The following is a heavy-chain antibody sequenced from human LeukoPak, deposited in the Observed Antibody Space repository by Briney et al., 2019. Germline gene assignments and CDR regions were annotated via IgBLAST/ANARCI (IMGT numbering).Heavy chain of an antibody. J-gene: IGHJ4*02. V-gene: IGHV1-2*06. CDR3: AREITGGFDY. D-gene: IGHD3-16*01. CDR1: GYTFTSYA. CDR2: INPNSGGT. Sequence: GASVKVSCKASGYTFTSYAMNWVRQVPGQGLEWMGRINPNSGGTNYVQKFQGRVTMTRDTSISTAYMELSRLRSDDTAVYYCAREITGGFDYWGQGTLVTVSS.